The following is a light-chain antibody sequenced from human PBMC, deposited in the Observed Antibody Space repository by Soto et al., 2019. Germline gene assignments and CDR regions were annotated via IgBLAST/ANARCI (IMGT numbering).Light chain of an antibody. CDR3: QSYDSSNHGV. J-gene: IGLJ3*02. CDR2: EDD. V-gene: IGLV6-57*03. Sequence: NFMLTQPHSVSESPGKTVTISCTRSSGSIATNYVQWFQQRPGSAPIIVIYEDDQRPSGVPDWFSGSIDSSSNSASLTISGLQTEDEADYYCQSYDSSNHGVFGGGTKLTVL. CDR1: SGSIATNY.